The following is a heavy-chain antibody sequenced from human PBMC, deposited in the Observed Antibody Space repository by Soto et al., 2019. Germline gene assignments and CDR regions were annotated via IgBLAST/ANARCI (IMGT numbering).Heavy chain of an antibody. CDR1: GYTFTSYG. CDR2: ISAYNGNT. Sequence: ASVKVSCKASGYTFTSYGISWVRQAPGQGLEWMGWISAYNGNTNYSQKLQGRVTMTTDTSTSTAYMELRSLRSDDTAVYYCARGYTSSSWYWWDYWGQGTLVTVSS. D-gene: IGHD6-13*01. CDR3: ARGYTSSSWYWWDY. V-gene: IGHV1-18*01. J-gene: IGHJ4*02.